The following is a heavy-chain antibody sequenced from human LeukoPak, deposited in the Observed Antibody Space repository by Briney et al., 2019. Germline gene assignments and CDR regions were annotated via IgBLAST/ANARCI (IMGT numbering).Heavy chain of an antibody. CDR1: GDSVSSNSAT. Sequence: SQTLSLTCAISGDSVSSNSATWNWIRQSPSRGLEWLGRTYYRSKWYFDYAVSVTSRITINPDTSKNQFSLQLNSVTPEDTAVYYCARGSAGAVAGRFDSWGQGTLVTVSS. J-gene: IGHJ4*02. CDR3: ARGSAGAVAGRFDS. CDR2: TYYRSKWYF. V-gene: IGHV6-1*01. D-gene: IGHD6-19*01.